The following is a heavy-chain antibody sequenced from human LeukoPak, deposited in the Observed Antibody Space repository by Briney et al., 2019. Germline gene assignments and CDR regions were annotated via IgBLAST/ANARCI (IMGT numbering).Heavy chain of an antibody. J-gene: IGHJ4*02. CDR1: GYTFTGYY. D-gene: IGHD4-17*01. V-gene: IGHV1-2*02. CDR2: INPNSGGT. CDR3: ARAAEITVTTFDY. Sequence: ASVKVSCKASGYTFTGYYMHWVRQAPGQGLEWMGWINPNSGGTNYAQKFQGRVTMTGDTSISTAYMELSRLRSDDTAVYYCARAAEITVTTFDYWGQGTLVTVSS.